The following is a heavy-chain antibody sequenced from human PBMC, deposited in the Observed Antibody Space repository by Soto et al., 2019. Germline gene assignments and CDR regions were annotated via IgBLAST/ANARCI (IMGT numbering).Heavy chain of an antibody. CDR3: AIGGSYGVDY. CDR1: GYSFSTYG. J-gene: IGHJ4*02. V-gene: IGHV1-18*01. Sequence: QVQLVQSGGEVKKPGASVKVSCKTSGYSFSTYGISWVRQAPGQGLEWMGWISVFNGNTNYARKVQDRVIISTDTSTSTAYMELGSLTSDDPAIYYCAIGGSYGVDYWGQGTLVTVSS. CDR2: ISVFNGNT. D-gene: IGHD3-10*01.